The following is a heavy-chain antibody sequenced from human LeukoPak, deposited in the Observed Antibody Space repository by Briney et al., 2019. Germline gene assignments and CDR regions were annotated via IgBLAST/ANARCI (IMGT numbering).Heavy chain of an antibody. V-gene: IGHV3-15*05. CDR2: IKSKIDGGTI. J-gene: IGHJ4*02. CDR1: GFTFSSYA. D-gene: IGHD5-18*01. Sequence: GGSLRLSCAASGFTFSSYAMSWVRQAPGKGLEWVGQIKSKIDGGTIDYAAPVKGRFTISRDDSKNTLYLQMNSLKTEDTAVYYCTPRVDTAPFDYWGQGTLVTVSS. CDR3: TPRVDTAPFDY.